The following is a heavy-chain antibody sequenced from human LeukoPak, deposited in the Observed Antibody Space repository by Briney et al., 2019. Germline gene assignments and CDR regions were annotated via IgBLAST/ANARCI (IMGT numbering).Heavy chain of an antibody. CDR1: GYSFTSYW. D-gene: IGHD2-2*01. J-gene: IGHJ4*02. Sequence: GESLKISCKGSGYSFTSYWIGWVRQMPGKGLEWMGIIYPGDSDTRYSPSFQGQVTISADKSISTVYLQWSSLKASDTAMYYCARRSCSSTSCFLLDYWGQGTLVTVSS. V-gene: IGHV5-51*01. CDR3: ARRSCSSTSCFLLDY. CDR2: IYPGDSDT.